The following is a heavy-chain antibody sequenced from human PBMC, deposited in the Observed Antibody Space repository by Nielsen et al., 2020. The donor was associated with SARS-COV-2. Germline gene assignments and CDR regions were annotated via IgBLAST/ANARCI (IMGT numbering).Heavy chain of an antibody. Sequence: GESLKISCAAPGFTFRSFGMHWVRQAPGEGLEWVAFIWYDGSNKYYVDSVEGRFTISRDNSKNTLYLQMNSLRAEDTAVYHCARGAFGGGYGLDVWGQGTTVTVSS. CDR3: ARGAFGGGYGLDV. CDR1: GFTFRSFG. J-gene: IGHJ6*02. D-gene: IGHD3-10*01. V-gene: IGHV3-33*08. CDR2: IWYDGSNK.